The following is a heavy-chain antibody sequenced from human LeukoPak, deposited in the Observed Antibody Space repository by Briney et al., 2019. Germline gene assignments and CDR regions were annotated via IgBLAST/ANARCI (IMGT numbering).Heavy chain of an antibody. V-gene: IGHV3-7*05. Sequence: GGSLRLSRAASGFTFSRSWMSWVRQAPGKGLEWVANIKQDGSEKYYVDSVKGRFTISRDNAKNSMYLQMNSLRAEDTAVYYCARPWELIALEAFDIWGQGTMVTVSS. D-gene: IGHD1-26*01. CDR3: ARPWELIALEAFDI. CDR2: IKQDGSEK. J-gene: IGHJ3*02. CDR1: GFTFSRSW.